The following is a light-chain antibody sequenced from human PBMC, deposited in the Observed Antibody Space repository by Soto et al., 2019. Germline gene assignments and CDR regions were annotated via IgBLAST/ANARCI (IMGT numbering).Light chain of an antibody. CDR1: QSVSSN. Sequence: EIVMTQSPATLSVSPGERATLSCRASQSVSSNLAWYQQKPGQAPRLLIYGASTRATGIPARFSGSGSGTEFTLTISSQQSEDFAVYYCQQYNNWPPYTFGQGTKLENK. V-gene: IGKV3-15*01. J-gene: IGKJ2*01. CDR2: GAS. CDR3: QQYNNWPPYT.